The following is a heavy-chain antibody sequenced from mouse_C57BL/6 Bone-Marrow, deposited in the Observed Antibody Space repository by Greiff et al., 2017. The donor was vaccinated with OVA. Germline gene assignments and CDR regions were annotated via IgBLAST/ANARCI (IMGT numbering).Heavy chain of an antibody. J-gene: IGHJ4*01. Sequence: VQLKESGPGLVQPSQSLSITCTVSGFSLTSYGVHWVRQSPGKGLEWLGVIWSGGSTDYNAAFISRLSISKDNSKSQVFCKMNSLQADDTAIYYCARGGYYGSGAMDYWGQGTSVTVSS. CDR2: IWSGGST. CDR3: ARGGYYGSGAMDY. CDR1: GFSLTSYG. D-gene: IGHD1-1*01. V-gene: IGHV2-2*01.